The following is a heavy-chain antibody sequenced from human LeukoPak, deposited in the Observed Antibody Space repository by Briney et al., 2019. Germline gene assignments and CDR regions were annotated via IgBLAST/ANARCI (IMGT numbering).Heavy chain of an antibody. CDR3: VSFYETY. J-gene: IGHJ4*02. V-gene: IGHV3-74*01. D-gene: IGHD2/OR15-2a*01. CDR2: INSDGSWT. Sequence: GGSLKLSCAASGNYWMHWVRQVPGKGLVWVSHINSDGSWTSYADSVKGRFTISKDNAKNTVYLQMNSLRAEDTAVYYCVSFYETYWGRGTLVTVSS. CDR1: GNYW.